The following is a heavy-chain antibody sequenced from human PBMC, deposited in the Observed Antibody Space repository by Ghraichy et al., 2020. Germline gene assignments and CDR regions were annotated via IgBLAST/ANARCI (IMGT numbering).Heavy chain of an antibody. CDR1: GFTFSSYW. V-gene: IGHV3-7*01. D-gene: IGHD5-24*01. CDR3: ARLEMATIFSEGYGMDV. Sequence: GGSLRLSCAASGFTFSSYWMSWVRQAPGKGLDWVANIKQDGSEKYYVDSVKGRFTISRDNAKNSLYLQMNSLRAEDTAVYYCARLEMATIFSEGYGMDVWGQGTTVTVSS. CDR2: IKQDGSEK. J-gene: IGHJ6*02.